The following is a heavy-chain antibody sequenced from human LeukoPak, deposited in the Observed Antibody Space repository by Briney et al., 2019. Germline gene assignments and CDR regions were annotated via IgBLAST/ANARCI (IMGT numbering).Heavy chain of an antibody. CDR1: GGSISSSNYC. Sequence: SETLSLTCTVSGGSISSSNYCWAWIHQPPGKGLEWIGSIFYSGSAYYNPSLKSRVTISVDTSKNQFSLKLSSVTAADTAVYYCARSYYYDNSGYYYPTNYWFAPWGQGTLVTVSS. D-gene: IGHD3-22*01. CDR2: IFYSGSA. J-gene: IGHJ5*02. CDR3: ARSYYYDNSGYYYPTNYWFAP. V-gene: IGHV4-39*07.